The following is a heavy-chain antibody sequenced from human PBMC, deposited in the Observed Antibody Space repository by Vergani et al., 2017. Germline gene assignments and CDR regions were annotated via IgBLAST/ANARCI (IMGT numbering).Heavy chain of an antibody. V-gene: IGHV1-69*02. CDR1: GGTFSSYT. J-gene: IGHJ6*02. D-gene: IGHD2-15*01. Sequence: QVQLVQSGAEVKKPGSSVKVSCKASGGTFSSYTISWVRQAPGQGLEWMGRIIPILGIANYAQKFQGRVTITADKSTCTAYMELSSLRSEDTAVYYCARKVRSCSGGSCYGSAYGMDVWGQGTTVTVSS. CDR3: ARKVRSCSGGSCYGSAYGMDV. CDR2: IIPILGIA.